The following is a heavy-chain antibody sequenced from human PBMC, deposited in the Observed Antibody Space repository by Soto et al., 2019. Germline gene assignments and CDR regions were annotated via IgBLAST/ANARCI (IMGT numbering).Heavy chain of an antibody. D-gene: IGHD3-10*01. J-gene: IGHJ6*02. V-gene: IGHV3-30-3*02. Sequence: GGSLRLSCAASGFTFGVFAMHWVRQAPGKGLEWVAVISYDGTNKDYADSVKGRFTISRDNSKNTLYLQMNSLRAEDTAVYYCAKSRGSGNNGMDVWGQGTTVTVSS. CDR1: GFTFGVFA. CDR2: ISYDGTNK. CDR3: AKSRGSGNNGMDV.